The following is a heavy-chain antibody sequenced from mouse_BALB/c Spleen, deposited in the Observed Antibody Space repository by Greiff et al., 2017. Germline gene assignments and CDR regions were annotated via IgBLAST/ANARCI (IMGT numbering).Heavy chain of an antibody. D-gene: IGHD3-3*01. CDR3: ASLGAGNY. J-gene: IGHJ2*01. V-gene: IGHV5-12-2*01. Sequence: EVHLVESGGGLVQPGGSLKLSCAASGFTFSSYTMSWVRQTPEKRLEWVAYISNGGGSTYYPDTVKGRFTISRDNAKNTLYLQMSSLKSEDTAMYYCASLGAGNYWGQGTTLTVSS. CDR1: GFTFSSYT. CDR2: ISNGGGST.